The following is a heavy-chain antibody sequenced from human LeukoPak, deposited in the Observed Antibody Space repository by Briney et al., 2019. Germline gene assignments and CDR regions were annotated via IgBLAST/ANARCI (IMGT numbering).Heavy chain of an antibody. J-gene: IGHJ3*02. CDR1: GFTFRSYA. CDR2: ISGSGGRI. Sequence: GGSLRLSCEASGFTFRSYAMSWVRQAPGKGLEWVSVISGSGGRIYYADSVKGRFTISRDNSKNTLYLQMNSLRAEDTAVYYCAKDAVIGGMVPVHAFDIWGQGTMVTVSS. CDR3: AKDAVIGGMVPVHAFDI. V-gene: IGHV3-23*01. D-gene: IGHD2-21*01.